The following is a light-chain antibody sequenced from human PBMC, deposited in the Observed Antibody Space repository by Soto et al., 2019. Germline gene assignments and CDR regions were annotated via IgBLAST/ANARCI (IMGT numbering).Light chain of an antibody. J-gene: IGLJ1*01. CDR2: DNN. CDR1: SSNIGNND. Sequence: QSVLTQPPSVSAAPGQKVTISCSGSSSNIGNNDVSWYQQFPGTAPKLLIYDNNKRPSGIPDRFSGSKSGTSATLGITGLQTGDEADYYCGTWDSSLSADVFGTGTKVTVL. V-gene: IGLV1-51*01. CDR3: GTWDSSLSADV.